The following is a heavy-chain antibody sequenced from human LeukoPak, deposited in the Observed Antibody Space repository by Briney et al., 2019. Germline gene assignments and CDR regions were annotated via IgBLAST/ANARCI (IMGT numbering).Heavy chain of an antibody. CDR2: IYYSGNT. V-gene: IGHV4-59*01. CDR1: GDSISSYY. CDR3: ASSIAAVGTDY. J-gene: IGHJ4*02. Sequence: SETLSLTCTFSGDSISSYYWSWIRQPPGKGLEWIGYIYYSGNTNYNPSLKSRVSISIDTSKNQFSLKLSSVTAAHTAVYYCASSIAAVGTDYWGQGTLVTVSS. D-gene: IGHD6-13*01.